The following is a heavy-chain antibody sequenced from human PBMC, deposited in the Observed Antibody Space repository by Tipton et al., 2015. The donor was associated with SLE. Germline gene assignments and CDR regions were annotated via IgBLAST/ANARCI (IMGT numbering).Heavy chain of an antibody. CDR2: IYYSGST. CDR1: GDSISRYY. V-gene: IGHV4-59*07. CDR3: ASNSGTYYYYYYMDV. J-gene: IGHJ6*03. Sequence: TLSLTCTVSGDSISRYYWSWIRQPPGKGLEWIGYIYYSGSTNYNPSLKSRITISLDTSKNQFSLKLNSVTAADTAIYYCASNSGTYYYYYYMDVWGKGTTVTVSS. D-gene: IGHD1-26*01.